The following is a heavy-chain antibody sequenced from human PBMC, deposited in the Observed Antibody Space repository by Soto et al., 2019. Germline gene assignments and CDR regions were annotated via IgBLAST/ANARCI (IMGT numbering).Heavy chain of an antibody. CDR3: ARGVMDIVVVQAAFRFDF. V-gene: IGHV4-59*12. D-gene: IGHD2-2*03. CDR1: GGSISSYY. CDR2: IYYSRST. J-gene: IGHJ4*02. Sequence: SETLSLTCTVSGGSISSYYWSWIRQPPGKGLEWIGYIYYSRSTNYNPSLKSRVTISVDTSKNQFSLKLSSVTAADTAVYYCARGVMDIVVVQAAFRFDFWGKGNLVTVFS.